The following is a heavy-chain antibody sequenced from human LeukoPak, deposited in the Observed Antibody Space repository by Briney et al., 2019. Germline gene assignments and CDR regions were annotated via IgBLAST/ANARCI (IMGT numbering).Heavy chain of an antibody. D-gene: IGHD1-26*01. CDR2: IYYSGST. CDR1: GGSISSYY. V-gene: IGHV4-59*08. J-gene: IGHJ3*02. CDR3: ASVGWELLVGAFDI. Sequence: SETLSLTCTVSGGSISSYYWSWIRQPPGKGLEWIGYIYYSGSTNYNPSLKSRVTISVDTSKNQFSLKLSSVTAADTAVYYCASVGWELLVGAFDIWGQGTMVTVSS.